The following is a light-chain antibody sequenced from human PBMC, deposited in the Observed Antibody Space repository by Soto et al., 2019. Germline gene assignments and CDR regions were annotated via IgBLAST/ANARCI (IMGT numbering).Light chain of an antibody. J-gene: IGLJ3*02. V-gene: IGLV7-43*01. CDR1: TGAVTSGNY. CDR3: LLYYGGAQLV. CDR2: TTN. Sequence: QTVVTQEPSLTVSPGGTVTLTCGSSTGAVTSGNYASWFQQKPGQTPRTLIYTTNSRHSWTPARFSGSLLGDKAALTLSGAQPEDEAEYYCLLYYGGAQLVFGGGTKVTVL.